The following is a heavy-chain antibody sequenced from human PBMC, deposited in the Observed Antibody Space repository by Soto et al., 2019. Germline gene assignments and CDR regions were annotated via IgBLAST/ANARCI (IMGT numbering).Heavy chain of an antibody. CDR3: ARDSYCSGGRCHEGRFDS. V-gene: IGHV1-69*06. J-gene: IGHJ5*01. CDR1: GDTFSSYA. CDR2: SIPLFGTT. D-gene: IGHD2-15*01. Sequence: QVQLVQSGTEVKKPGSSVKVSCKASGDTFSSYAISWVRQAPGQGLKWMGGSIPLFGTTNYAPNFQGRVTITADKSTSTAYMVLTSLTSEDTALYYCARDSYCSGGRCHEGRFDSWGQGTLVTVSP.